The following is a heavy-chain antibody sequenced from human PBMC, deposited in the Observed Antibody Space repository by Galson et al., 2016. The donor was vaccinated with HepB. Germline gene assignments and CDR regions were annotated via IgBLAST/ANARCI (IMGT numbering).Heavy chain of an antibody. Sequence: SMRLSCAASGFTFRSYGLQWGRQAPGKGPEWLAIITYHGRNQFYADSVKGRFTISRDDSRNSVYLQMDSLREEDTAVYYCGKWDWNDPADWGQGTLVSVSS. CDR3: GKWDWNDPAD. J-gene: IGHJ4*02. CDR1: GFTFRSYG. CDR2: ITYHGRNQ. V-gene: IGHV3-30*03. D-gene: IGHD1-1*01.